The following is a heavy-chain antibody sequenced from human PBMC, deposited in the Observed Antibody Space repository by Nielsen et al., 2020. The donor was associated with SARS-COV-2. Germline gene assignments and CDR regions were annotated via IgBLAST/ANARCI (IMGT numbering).Heavy chain of an antibody. CDR2: IKQDGSEK. CDR1: GFTFSSYW. J-gene: IGHJ6*02. V-gene: IGHV3-7*01. CDR3: ARERDYYYYYGMDV. Sequence: GGSLRLSCAASGFTFSSYWMSWVRQAPGKGLEWVANIKQDGSEKYYVDSVKGRFTISRDNAKNSLYLQMNSLRAEDTAVYYCARERDYYYYYGMDVWGQGTTVTVSS.